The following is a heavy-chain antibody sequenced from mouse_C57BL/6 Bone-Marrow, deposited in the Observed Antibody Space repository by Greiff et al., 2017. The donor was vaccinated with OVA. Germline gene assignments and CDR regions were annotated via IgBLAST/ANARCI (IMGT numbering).Heavy chain of an antibody. J-gene: IGHJ4*01. CDR2: INPNNGGT. CDR1: GYTFTDYN. V-gene: IGHV1-18*01. CDR3: ARGHYYGSSYAMDY. Sequence: VQLQQSGPELVKPGASVKIPCKASGYTFTDYNMDWVKQSHGKSLEWIGDINPNNGGTNYNQKFKGKATLTVDKSSSTAYMELRSLTSEDTAVYYCARGHYYGSSYAMDYWGQGTSVTVSS. D-gene: IGHD1-1*01.